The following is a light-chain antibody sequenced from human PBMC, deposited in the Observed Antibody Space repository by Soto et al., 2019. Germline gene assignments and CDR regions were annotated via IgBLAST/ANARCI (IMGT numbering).Light chain of an antibody. V-gene: IGKV3-20*01. CDR2: SAS. CDR3: QLFDDSLFT. CDR1: QKVSNNY. Sequence: IVLTQSPGILSLSPGERATLSCRASQKVSNNYLAWYQQRPGQVPRLLIFSASTRATGVPDRFSGSGSGTDFTLTISRLEPDDFAVYYCQLFDDSLFTFGPGTKVDV. J-gene: IGKJ3*01.